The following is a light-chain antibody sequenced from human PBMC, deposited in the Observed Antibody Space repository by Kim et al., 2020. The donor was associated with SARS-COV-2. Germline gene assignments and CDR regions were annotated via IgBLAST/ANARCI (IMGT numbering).Light chain of an antibody. Sequence: DIQMTQSPSSLSASVGDRVTITCRTSQSISSHLNWYHQKPGRAPKLLIYAASTLQGGVPSRFSGSGSETDFTLTISSLQPEDFATYCCQQSYITPFSCGPGTKVDIK. CDR1: QSISSH. CDR3: QQSYITPFS. V-gene: IGKV1-39*01. CDR2: AAS. J-gene: IGKJ3*01.